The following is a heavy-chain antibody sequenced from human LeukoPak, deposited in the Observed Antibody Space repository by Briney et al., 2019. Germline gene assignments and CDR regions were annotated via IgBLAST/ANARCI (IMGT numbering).Heavy chain of an antibody. CDR1: GGSISSGDYY. CDR2: IYYSGST. J-gene: IGHJ4*02. Sequence: SETLSLTCTVSGGSISSGDYYWSWIRQPPGKGLEWIGYIYYSGSTYYNPSLKSRVTISVDTSKNQFSLKLSSVTAADTAVYYCARVFGRNYYDSSGYGFDYWGQGTLVTVSS. V-gene: IGHV4-30-4*08. D-gene: IGHD3-22*01. CDR3: ARVFGRNYYDSSGYGFDY.